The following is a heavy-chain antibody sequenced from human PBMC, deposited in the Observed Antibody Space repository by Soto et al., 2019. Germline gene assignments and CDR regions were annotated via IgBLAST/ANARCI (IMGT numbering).Heavy chain of an antibody. CDR1: GFSISPYW. Sequence: SGGSLRFSCVASGFSISPYWMSWVRQAPGKGLEWVANIKEDGSAARYVDSARDRFLISRDNTKNSLYLQMTSLRAEDTAIYYCVSDGDVCSGSDCFRHFKYWGRGTRVTVSS. J-gene: IGHJ4*02. CDR2: IKEDGSAA. V-gene: IGHV3-7*03. D-gene: IGHD5-12*01. CDR3: VSDGDVCSGSDCFRHFKY.